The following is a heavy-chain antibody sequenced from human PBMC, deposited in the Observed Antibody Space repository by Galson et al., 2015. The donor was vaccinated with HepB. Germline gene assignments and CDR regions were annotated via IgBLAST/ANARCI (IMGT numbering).Heavy chain of an antibody. Sequence: TLSLTCAVYGGSFSGYYWSWIRQPPGKGLEWIGEINHSGSTNYNPSLKSRVTISVDTSKNQFSLKLSSVTAADTAVYYCARCLTYYGDYFVLHKRGLYFDLWGRGTLVTVSS. CDR2: INHSGST. CDR3: ARCLTYYGDYFVLHKRGLYFDL. CDR1: GGSFSGYY. J-gene: IGHJ2*01. D-gene: IGHD4-17*01. V-gene: IGHV4-34*01.